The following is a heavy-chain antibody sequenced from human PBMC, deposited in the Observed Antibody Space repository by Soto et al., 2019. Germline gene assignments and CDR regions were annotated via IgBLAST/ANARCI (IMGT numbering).Heavy chain of an antibody. CDR1: GGSISSGGYY. D-gene: IGHD6-13*01. CDR3: ARLGVAAAGRTYYFDY. J-gene: IGHJ4*02. V-gene: IGHV4-31*03. CDR2: IYYSGGT. Sequence: QVQLQESGPGLVKPSQTLSLTCTVSGGSISSGGYYWSWIRQHPGKGLEWIGYIYYSGGTYYNPALDSRVIISEDTSKTQFSLKLTSVTAADTAVYYCARLGVAAAGRTYYFDYWGQGTLVAVSS.